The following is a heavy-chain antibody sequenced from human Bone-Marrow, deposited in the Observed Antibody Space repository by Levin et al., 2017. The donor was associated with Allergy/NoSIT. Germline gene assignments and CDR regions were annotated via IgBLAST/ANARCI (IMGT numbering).Heavy chain of an antibody. D-gene: IGHD3-10*01. CDR1: GFTFSHYY. CDR3: VRESRGPDKFGFDI. J-gene: IGHJ3*02. Sequence: GGSLRLSCEVSGFTFSHYYMSWIRQAPGKGLEWISYISSGGSTIFYADSVKGRFTISRDNARNSLYLQMNSLRADDPAFYYCVRESRGPDKFGFDIWGQGTMVTVSS. V-gene: IGHV3-11*01. CDR2: ISSGGSTI.